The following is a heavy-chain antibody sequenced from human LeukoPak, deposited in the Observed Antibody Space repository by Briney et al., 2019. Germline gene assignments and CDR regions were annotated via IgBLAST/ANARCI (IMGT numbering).Heavy chain of an antibody. CDR2: INTNSGGT. D-gene: IGHD1-20*01. V-gene: IGHV1-2*02. CDR1: GCTFTGYY. CDR3: ARGTVTGTTE. Sequence: ASVKVSFKASGCTFTGYYMHWVRQAPGQGLEWMGWINTNSGGTNYAQKFQGRVTLTRDTSISTAYMELSRLRADDTAVYYCARGTVTGTTEWGQGTLVTVSS. J-gene: IGHJ4*02.